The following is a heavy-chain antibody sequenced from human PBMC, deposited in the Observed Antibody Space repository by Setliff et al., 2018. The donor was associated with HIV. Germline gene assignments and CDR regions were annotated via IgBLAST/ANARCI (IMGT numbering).Heavy chain of an antibody. V-gene: IGHV1-3*03. CDR2: INVGKGNT. J-gene: IGHJ4*02. CDR3: ARGIYDFWTGYADY. D-gene: IGHD3-3*01. Sequence: ASVKVSCKASGYTFTTYAIHWVRQAPGQRLEWMGWINVGKGNTKYSQDLQGRVTTTRDTSASTAYMELSSLRSEDMAVYYCARGIYDFWTGYADYWGPGTLVTVSS. CDR1: GYTFTTYA.